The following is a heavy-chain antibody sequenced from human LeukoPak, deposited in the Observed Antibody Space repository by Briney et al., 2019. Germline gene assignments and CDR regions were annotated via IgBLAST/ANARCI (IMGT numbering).Heavy chain of an antibody. CDR2: IYYSGSS. CDR3: ARNRDGYNSFDY. D-gene: IGHD5-24*01. J-gene: IGHJ4*02. V-gene: IGHV4-59*06. Sequence: PSETLSLTCTVSGGSISNYYWNWIRQPPGKGLEWIGYIYYSGSSYYNPSLRSRVTISVDTSKNHFSLKLSSVTAADTAVYYCARNRDGYNSFDYWGQGTLVTVSS. CDR1: GGSISNYY.